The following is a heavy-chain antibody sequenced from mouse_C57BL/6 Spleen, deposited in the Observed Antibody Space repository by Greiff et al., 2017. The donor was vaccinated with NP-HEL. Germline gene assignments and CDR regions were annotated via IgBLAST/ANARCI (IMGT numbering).Heavy chain of an antibody. CDR2: INPNNGGT. CDR3: ARYMVTTGFAY. Sequence: VQLQQSGPELVKPGASVKMSCKASGYTFTDYNMHWVKQSHGKSLEWIGDINPNNGGTSYNQKFKGKATLTVNKSSSTAYMELRSLTSEASAVYYCARYMVTTGFAYWGQGTLVTVSA. J-gene: IGHJ3*01. D-gene: IGHD2-2*01. CDR1: GYTFTDYN. V-gene: IGHV1-22*01.